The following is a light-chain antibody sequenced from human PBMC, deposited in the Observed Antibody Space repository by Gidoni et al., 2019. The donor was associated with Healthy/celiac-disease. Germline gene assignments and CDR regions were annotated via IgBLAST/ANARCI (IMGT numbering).Light chain of an antibody. CDR1: KLGDKY. J-gene: IGLJ2*01. V-gene: IGLV3-1*01. Sequence: SYELTKPPSVSVPPGQTASITRSGDKLGDKYACWYQQKPGQSPLLVIYQDSKRPSGIPERFSGSNSGNTATLTLSGTQAMDEADYYCQAWDSSPVVFGGGTKLTVL. CDR3: QAWDSSPVV. CDR2: QDS.